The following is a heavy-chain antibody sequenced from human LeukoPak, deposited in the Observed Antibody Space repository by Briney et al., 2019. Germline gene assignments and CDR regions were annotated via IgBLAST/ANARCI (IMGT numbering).Heavy chain of an antibody. CDR2: ISSSSSYI. CDR3: ARGEEGVVPAAAFDY. V-gene: IGHV3-21*04. Sequence: PGGSLRLSCAASGFTFSSYNINWVRQAPGKGLEWVSSISSSSSYIYYADSVKGRFTISRDNAKNSLYLQMNSLRAEDTALYYCARGEEGVVPAAAFDYWGQGTLVTVSS. J-gene: IGHJ4*02. D-gene: IGHD2-2*01. CDR1: GFTFSSYN.